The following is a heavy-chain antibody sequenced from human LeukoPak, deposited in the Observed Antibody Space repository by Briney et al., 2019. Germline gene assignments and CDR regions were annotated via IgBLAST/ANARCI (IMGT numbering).Heavy chain of an antibody. V-gene: IGHV4-39*07. J-gene: IGHJ6*03. Sequence: ASETLSLTCTVSGGSISSSSYYWGWIRQPPGKGLEWIGSIYYSGSTYYNPSLKSRVTISVDTSKDQFSLKLSSVTAADTAVYYCASGRLYGFYYYYYMDVWGKGTTVTVSS. CDR3: ASGRLYGFYYYYYMDV. CDR1: GGSISSSSYY. CDR2: IYYSGST. D-gene: IGHD2/OR15-2a*01.